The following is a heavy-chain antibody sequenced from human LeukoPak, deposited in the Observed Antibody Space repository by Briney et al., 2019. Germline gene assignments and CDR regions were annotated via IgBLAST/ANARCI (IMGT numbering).Heavy chain of an antibody. V-gene: IGHV4-39*01. D-gene: IGHD3-10*01. CDR3: VRHLPQMVRLDF. Sequence: SETLSLTCTVFGDSISDSSFYWGWIRQPPGKGLEWIGSIYYSGSTYYNPSLKSRVTISVDTSKNQFSLKLNSVTAADTAVYYCVRHLPQMVRLDFWGQGTLVTVSS. J-gene: IGHJ4*02. CDR1: GDSISDSSFY. CDR2: IYYSGST.